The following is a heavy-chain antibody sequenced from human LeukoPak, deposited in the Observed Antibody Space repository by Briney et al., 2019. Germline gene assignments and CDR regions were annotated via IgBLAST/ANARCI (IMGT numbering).Heavy chain of an antibody. CDR1: GFTVDSNY. Sequence: PGGSLRLSCAASGFTVDSNYLSRVRQAPGKGLEWVSVISGSDGSTYYADSVKGRFTISRDNSKNTLYLQMNSLRAGDTAVYYCAKDYRSGWYYLDYWGQGTLVTVSS. J-gene: IGHJ4*02. V-gene: IGHV3-23*01. CDR3: AKDYRSGWYYLDY. CDR2: ISGSDGST. D-gene: IGHD6-19*01.